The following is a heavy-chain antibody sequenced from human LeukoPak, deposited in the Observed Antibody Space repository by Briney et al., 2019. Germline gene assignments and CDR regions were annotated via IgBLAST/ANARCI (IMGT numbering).Heavy chain of an antibody. CDR2: ISYDGTNK. V-gene: IGHV3-30-3*01. J-gene: IGHJ4*02. CDR3: VRGASWSFDY. D-gene: IGHD6-13*01. Sequence: QPGRSPRLSCAASGFTFSSYAIHWVRQAPGKGLEWVAIISYDGTNKYYADSVRGRFTISRDNSKNSLYLQMNSLRAEDTAVYYCVRGASWSFDYWGLGTLVTVSS. CDR1: GFTFSSYA.